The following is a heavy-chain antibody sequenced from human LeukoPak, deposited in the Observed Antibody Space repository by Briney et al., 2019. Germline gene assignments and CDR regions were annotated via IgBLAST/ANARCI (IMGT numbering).Heavy chain of an antibody. CDR1: GYTFTCDY. CDR3: ARARIELEPTPFGY. Sequence: APVKVSCKAFGYTFTCDYMPWVRQAPGQGLGWMGWINPNSGGTNYAQKFQGRVTMTRDTSISTAYMELSRLRSDDTAVYYCARARIELEPTPFGYWGQGTLVTVSS. J-gene: IGHJ4*02. V-gene: IGHV1-2*02. D-gene: IGHD1-1*01. CDR2: INPNSGGT.